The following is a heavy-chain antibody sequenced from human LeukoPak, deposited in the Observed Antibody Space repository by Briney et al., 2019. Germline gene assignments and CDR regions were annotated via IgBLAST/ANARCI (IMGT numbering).Heavy chain of an antibody. CDR2: VYHGGSA. CDR3: ARGEYSSSWMVY. Sequence: SGTLSLTCAVSGGSIISTNWWSWVRQPPGKGLEWIGEVYHGGSANYNPSLKSRVTISVDKPNNQFSLKLSSVTAADTAVYYCARGEYSSSWMVYWGQGTLVTVSS. V-gene: IGHV4-4*02. D-gene: IGHD6-13*01. CDR1: GGSIISTNW. J-gene: IGHJ4*02.